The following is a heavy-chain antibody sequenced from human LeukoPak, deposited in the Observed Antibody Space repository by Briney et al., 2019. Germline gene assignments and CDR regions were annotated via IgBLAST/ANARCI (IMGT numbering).Heavy chain of an antibody. J-gene: IGHJ6*02. CDR3: ARAGAGDYYYYYGMDV. CDR2: INYSGTT. Sequence: SETLSLTCTVSGGSIRSSSSYWGWIRQPPGKGLEWIASINYSGTTYYNPSLKSRVTISVDTSKNQFSLKLSSVTAADTAVYYCARAGAGDYYYYYGMDVWGQGTTVTVSS. CDR1: GGSIRSSSSY. V-gene: IGHV4-39*07.